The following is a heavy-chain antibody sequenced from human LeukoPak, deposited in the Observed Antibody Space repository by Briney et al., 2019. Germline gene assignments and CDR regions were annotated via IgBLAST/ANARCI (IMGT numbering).Heavy chain of an antibody. V-gene: IGHV4-39*07. CDR1: GGSISSGGYS. J-gene: IGHJ4*02. CDR2: IYYSGST. D-gene: IGHD5-12*01. CDR3: ARVGPYSGYDSFFDY. Sequence: PAETLSLTGAVSGGSISSGGYSWSWILQPPGKGLEWIGSIYYSGSTYYNPSLKSRVTISVDKSKNQFSLKLSSVTAADTAVYYCARVGPYSGYDSFFDYWGQGTLVTVSS.